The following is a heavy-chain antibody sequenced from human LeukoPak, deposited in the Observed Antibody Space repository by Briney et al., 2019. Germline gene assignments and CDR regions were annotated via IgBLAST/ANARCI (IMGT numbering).Heavy chain of an antibody. J-gene: IGHJ5*02. CDR3: ARGQTHDFWSGYYQNWFDP. Sequence: PSETLTLTCTVSGGSISSYYWSWIRQPPGKGLEGIGYIYYSGSTNYNPSLKSRVTISVDTSKNQFSLKLSSVTAADTAVYYCARGQTHDFWSGYYQNWFDPWGQGTLVTVSS. D-gene: IGHD3-3*01. CDR2: IYYSGST. CDR1: GGSISSYY. V-gene: IGHV4-59*01.